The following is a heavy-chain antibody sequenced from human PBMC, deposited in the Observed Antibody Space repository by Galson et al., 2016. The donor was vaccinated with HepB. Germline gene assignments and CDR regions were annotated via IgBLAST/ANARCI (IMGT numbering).Heavy chain of an antibody. Sequence: SLRLSCAASGFTFDEYAMHWVRQAPGKGLEWVSTISWNRGTLHSMAVVKGRFTTSSDTAKNSLYHQMDGLKTEDTALYYCAKDMSAGAAASGCFDCWGQGTLVTVSS. CDR1: GFTFDEYA. CDR3: AKDMSAGAAASGCFDC. D-gene: IGHD6-13*01. V-gene: IGHV3-9*01. J-gene: IGHJ4*02. CDR2: ISWNRGTL.